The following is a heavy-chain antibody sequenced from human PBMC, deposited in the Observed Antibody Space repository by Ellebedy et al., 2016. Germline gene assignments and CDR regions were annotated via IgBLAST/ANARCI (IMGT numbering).Heavy chain of an antibody. CDR2: ISWNGDKI. V-gene: IGHV3-9*01. CDR1: GFTFGDYA. Sequence: SLKISCAASGFTFGDYAMHWVRQGPGKGLEWVAGISWNGDKIGYADSVKGRFTISRDDTKNSLFLQMKSLRPEDTALYYCAKDVSPGYYFGNSDHWGQGTLVTVSS. D-gene: IGHD3-3*01. CDR3: AKDVSPGYYFGNSDH. J-gene: IGHJ4*02.